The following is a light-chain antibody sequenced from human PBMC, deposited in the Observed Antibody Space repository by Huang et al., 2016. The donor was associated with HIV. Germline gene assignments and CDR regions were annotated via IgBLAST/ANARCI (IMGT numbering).Light chain of an antibody. CDR3: QQYNNWPPWT. CDR1: QSVSSN. CDR2: GAS. J-gene: IGKJ1*01. V-gene: IGKV3-15*01. Sequence: DIVLAQSPATLSVSPGERATVFCRASQSVSSNLAWYQQKRGQAPRLLIYGASSRANGISARFSGSGSGTEFTLTISSLQSEDFAVYYCQQYNNWPPWTFGQGTKVEIK.